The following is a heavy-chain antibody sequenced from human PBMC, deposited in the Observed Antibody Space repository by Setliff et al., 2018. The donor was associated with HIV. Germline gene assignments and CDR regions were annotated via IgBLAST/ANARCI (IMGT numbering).Heavy chain of an antibody. CDR1: GGSLSSHY. J-gene: IGHJ4*02. CDR2: IYNRGRT. CDR3: AGYTTAWFAPY. V-gene: IGHV4-59*11. Sequence: PSETLSLTCTVSGGSLSSHYWSWIRQSPVKGLEWIGTIYNRGRTTYSPSLKSRVTISVDTSKNQLSLILTSVTAADTAVYYCAGYTTAWFAPYWGQGTLVTVSS. D-gene: IGHD6-19*01.